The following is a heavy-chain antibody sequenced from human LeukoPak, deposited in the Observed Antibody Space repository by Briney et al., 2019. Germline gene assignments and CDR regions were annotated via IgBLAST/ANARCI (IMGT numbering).Heavy chain of an antibody. D-gene: IGHD3-22*01. V-gene: IGHV3-30*02. CDR3: AKDLMIVFGAFDI. Sequence: PGGSLRLSCAASGFTFSSYGMHWVRQAPGKGLEWVAFIRYDGSNKYYADSVKGRFTISRDNSKNTLYLQMNSLRAEDTAVYYCAKDLMIVFGAFDIWGQGTMVTVSS. CDR2: IRYDGSNK. CDR1: GFTFSSYG. J-gene: IGHJ3*02.